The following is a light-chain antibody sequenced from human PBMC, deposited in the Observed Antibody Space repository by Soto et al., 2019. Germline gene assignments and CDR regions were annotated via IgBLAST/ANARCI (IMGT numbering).Light chain of an antibody. V-gene: IGLV8-61*01. CDR3: VLYMGGGISV. CDR2: STN. CDR1: SGSVSTSYY. Sequence: QTVVTQEPSFSVSPGGTVTLTCGVSSGSVSTSYYPSWYQQTPGQAPRTLIYSTNFRSSGVPDRFSGSILGNKAALTITGAQADDESDYYCVLYMGGGISVFGGGTQLTVL. J-gene: IGLJ7*01.